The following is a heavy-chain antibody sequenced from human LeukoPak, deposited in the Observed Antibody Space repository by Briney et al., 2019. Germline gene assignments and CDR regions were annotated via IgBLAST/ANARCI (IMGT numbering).Heavy chain of an antibody. CDR2: ISGSGGST. Sequence: GGSLRLSCAGSGFTFTNYAMSWVRQAPGKGLEWVSAISGSGGSTYYADSVKGRFTISRDNSKSTLYLQMNSLRAEDTAIYYCAKSGVTTMVRGVIIARGQGTLATVSS. CDR3: AKSGVTTMVRGVIIA. V-gene: IGHV3-23*01. CDR1: GFTFTNYA. J-gene: IGHJ1*01. D-gene: IGHD3-10*01.